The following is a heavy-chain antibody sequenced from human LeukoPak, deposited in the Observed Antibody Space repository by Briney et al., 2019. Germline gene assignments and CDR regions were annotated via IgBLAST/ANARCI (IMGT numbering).Heavy chain of an antibody. Sequence: TGGSLRLSCAASGFTVSSNYMSWVRQAPGKGLEWVSVIYSGGSTYYADSVKGRFTISRDNSKNTLYLQMSSLRAEDTAVYYCAKDLGALIDIVVVVAATCDYWGQGTLVTVSS. D-gene: IGHD2-15*01. V-gene: IGHV3-53*01. J-gene: IGHJ4*02. CDR2: IYSGGST. CDR3: AKDLGALIDIVVVVAATCDY. CDR1: GFTVSSNY.